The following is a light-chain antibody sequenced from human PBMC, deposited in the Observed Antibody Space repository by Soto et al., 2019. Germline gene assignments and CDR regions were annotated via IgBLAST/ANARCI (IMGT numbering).Light chain of an antibody. CDR2: ENN. V-gene: IGLV1-51*02. J-gene: IGLJ1*01. CDR3: GTWDSSLSARQYV. CDR1: SSNIGSNY. Sequence: QSVLTQPPSVSAAPGQKVTISCSGSSSNIGSNYVSWYQQLPGTAPKLLIYENNKRPSGIPDRFSGSESGTSATLGITGLQTGDEADYYCGTWDSSLSARQYVFGTGTKVTVL.